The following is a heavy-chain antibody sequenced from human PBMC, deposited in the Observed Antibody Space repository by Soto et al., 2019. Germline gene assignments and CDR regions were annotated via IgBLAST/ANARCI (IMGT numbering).Heavy chain of an antibody. CDR2: ISAYNDHT. CDR3: ARGTDFDY. CDR1: GYIMTTYG. V-gene: IGHV1-18*01. J-gene: IGHJ4*02. Sequence: QVQLVQSGTEVKKPGASVKVSCKASGYIMTTYGVSWVRQAPGQGLEWVGWISAYNDHTNYAQKFQGRVTMTTDTSTSTAYMELRRLRSDDTAVYYCARGTDFDYWGQGTLVTVSS. D-gene: IGHD1-1*01.